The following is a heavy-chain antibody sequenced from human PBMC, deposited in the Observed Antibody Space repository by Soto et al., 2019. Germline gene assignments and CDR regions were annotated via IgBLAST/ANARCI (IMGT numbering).Heavy chain of an antibody. D-gene: IGHD2-8*02. CDR3: VEDWTGDKGPCMDV. Sequence: EVQLLESGGGLVQPGGSLRLSCAASGFTFSTYAMSWVRQAPGGGPEGVSTVSGNAGRTRGRTYYADSVQGRLTISGDDSKNTLYLQMNSLRSEDTALDYCVEDWTGDKGPCMDVWGQGTTVTVS. J-gene: IGHJ6*02. V-gene: IGHV3-23*01. CDR1: GFTFSTYA. CDR2: VSGNAGRTRGRT.